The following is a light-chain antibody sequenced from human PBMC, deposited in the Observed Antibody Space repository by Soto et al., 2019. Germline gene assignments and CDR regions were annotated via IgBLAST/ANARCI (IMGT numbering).Light chain of an antibody. CDR3: QQFFTTLFT. CDR2: AAS. V-gene: IGKV1-39*01. Sequence: DIQMTQSPASLSASVGDRVTITCRASQSISNYLNWYQQKPGKAPNLLIYAASSLQSGVPSRFSGSGSGTDFHLTISSLQPEDFATYSCQQFFTTLFTFGPGTNVDIK. J-gene: IGKJ3*01. CDR1: QSISNY.